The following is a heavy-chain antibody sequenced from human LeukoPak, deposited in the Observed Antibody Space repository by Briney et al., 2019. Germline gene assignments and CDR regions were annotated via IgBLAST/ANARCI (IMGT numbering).Heavy chain of an antibody. CDR2: FSGSGGST. CDR3: TRKSAPFDL. J-gene: IGHJ4*02. Sequence: PGGSLRLSCAASGFTFSLYGMSWVRQAPGKGLEWVSAFSGSGGSTYYADSVKGRSTISRDNAKNSLYLQMNSLRVEDTGVYYCTRKSAPFDLWGQGILVTVSS. CDR1: GFTFSLYG. D-gene: IGHD3-3*01. V-gene: IGHV3-23*01.